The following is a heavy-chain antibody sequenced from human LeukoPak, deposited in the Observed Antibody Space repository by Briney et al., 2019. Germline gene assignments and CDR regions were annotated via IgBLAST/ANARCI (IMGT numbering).Heavy chain of an antibody. J-gene: IGHJ4*02. V-gene: IGHV4-59*08. Sequence: SETLSLTCAVYGGSFSGYYWSWIRQPPGKGLEWIGYIYYSGSTNYNPSLKSRVTISVDTSKNQFSLKLSSVTAADTAVYYCARAYCSGGSCPLDYWGQGTLVTVSS. CDR3: ARAYCSGGSCPLDY. D-gene: IGHD2-15*01. CDR1: GGSFSGYY. CDR2: IYYSGST.